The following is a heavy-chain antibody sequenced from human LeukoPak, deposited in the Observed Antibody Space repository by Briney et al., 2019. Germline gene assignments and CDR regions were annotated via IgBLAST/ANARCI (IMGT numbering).Heavy chain of an antibody. CDR2: TYHSGST. V-gene: IGHV4-34*01. D-gene: IGHD1/OR15-1a*01. J-gene: IGHJ4*02. Sequence: SETLSLTCAVYGGSFSGYYWSWIRQPPGKGLEWIGSTYHSGSTYYNPSLMSRVAISVDTSKNQFSLRLSSVTAADTAVYYCARMGGTTILIDYWGQGTLVTVSS. CDR1: GGSFSGYY. CDR3: ARMGGTTILIDY.